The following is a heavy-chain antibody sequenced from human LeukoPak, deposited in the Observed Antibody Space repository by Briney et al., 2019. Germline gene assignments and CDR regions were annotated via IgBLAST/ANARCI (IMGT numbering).Heavy chain of an antibody. D-gene: IGHD6-13*01. V-gene: IGHV3-53*01. Sequence: GGSLRLSCAASGISVSSNYMSWVRQALGKGLQWVSVIYVDGSTYYADSVKGRFTISRDNSKNTLYLQMNSLRAEDTAIYYCARGAFIAAKEGFFDYWGQGALVTVSS. CDR1: GISVSSNY. CDR2: IYVDGST. CDR3: ARGAFIAAKEGFFDY. J-gene: IGHJ4*02.